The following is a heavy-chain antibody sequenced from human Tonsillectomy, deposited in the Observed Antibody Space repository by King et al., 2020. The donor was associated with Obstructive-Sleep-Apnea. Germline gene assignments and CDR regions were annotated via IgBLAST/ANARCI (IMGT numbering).Heavy chain of an antibody. J-gene: IGHJ2*01. Sequence: VQLVESGGGLVQPGGSLRLSCAASGFTFSSYAVSWVGQAPGKGLEWVSSISGRGDIIYSQDSVRGRFTYSRDNSKNTLYLQMYSLRAEDTAVNYCAKDIKSVDTAMVGNFDLWGRGTLVTVSS. CDR3: AKDIKSVDTAMVGNFDL. CDR2: ISGRGDII. V-gene: IGHV3-23*04. D-gene: IGHD5-18*01. CDR1: GFTFSSYA.